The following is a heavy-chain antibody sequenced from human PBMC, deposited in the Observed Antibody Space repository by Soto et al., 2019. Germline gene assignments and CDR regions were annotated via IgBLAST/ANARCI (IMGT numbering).Heavy chain of an antibody. V-gene: IGHV1-2*02. Sequence: ASVKVSCKASGYTFTVYYMHWVRQAPGQGLEWMGWINPKSGGTMYPQKFQGRVTMTWDTSISTAYMALTRLRSDDTAVYYCARDLAKGGGSAGFDYWGQGTLVTV. CDR3: ARDLAKGGGSAGFDY. J-gene: IGHJ4*02. CDR2: INPKSGGT. D-gene: IGHD1-26*01. CDR1: GYTFTVYY.